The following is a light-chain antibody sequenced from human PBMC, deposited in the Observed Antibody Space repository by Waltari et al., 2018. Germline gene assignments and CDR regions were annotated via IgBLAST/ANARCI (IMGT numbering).Light chain of an antibody. Sequence: EIVLTQSRGTLSLSPVGSATISCRASQSVSSSYLAWYQHTPGQAPRLLIYGASSRATGIPDRFSGSWSGTDFIIIISRLDPDDFALYYCQYYGSSPRTFGQGTKVEIK. CDR1: QSVSSSY. CDR2: GAS. V-gene: IGKV3-20*01. CDR3: QYYGSSPRT. J-gene: IGKJ1*01.